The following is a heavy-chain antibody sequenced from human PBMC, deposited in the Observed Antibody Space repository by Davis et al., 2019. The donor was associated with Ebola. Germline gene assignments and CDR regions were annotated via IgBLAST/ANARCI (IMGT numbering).Heavy chain of an antibody. CDR3: ARLDNS. CDR2: IYYSGST. J-gene: IGHJ4*02. CDR1: GGSISSYY. D-gene: IGHD1-1*01. Sequence: MPSETLSLTCTVSGGSISSYYWSWIRQPPGKGLEWIGYIYYSGSTNYNPSLKSRVTISVDTSKNQFSLKLSSVTAADTAVYYCARLDNSWGQGTLVTVPS. V-gene: IGHV4-59*08.